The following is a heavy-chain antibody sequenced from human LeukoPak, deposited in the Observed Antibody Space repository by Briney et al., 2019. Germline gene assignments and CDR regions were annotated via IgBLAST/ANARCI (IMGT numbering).Heavy chain of an antibody. D-gene: IGHD3-9*01. CDR2: ISGSGGTT. J-gene: IGHJ4*02. V-gene: IGHV3-23*01. Sequence: PGGSLRLSCAASGFTFSSYAMTWVRQAPGKGLEWVSAISGSGGTTYYADSVRGRFTISRDNSKNTLYLQMNSLIAEDTAVYYCAKGLINDWSALEFWGQGTLVTVSS. CDR3: AKGLINDWSALEF. CDR1: GFTFSSYA.